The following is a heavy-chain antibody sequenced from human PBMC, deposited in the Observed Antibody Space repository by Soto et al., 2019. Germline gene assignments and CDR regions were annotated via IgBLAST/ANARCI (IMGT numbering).Heavy chain of an antibody. CDR1: GFTFSSYA. V-gene: IGHV3-23*01. CDR2: ISGGGDPT. D-gene: IGHD2-2*01. Sequence: EVQLLESGGGLVQPGGSLRISCAASGFTFSSYAMSWVRQAPGKGLEWVSGISGGGDPTYYADSVKGRFTISRDNSKNTLYLQMNPLGAAVTAVYYCAKTVSDTKYWGKVSLVTVSA. J-gene: IGHJ4*02. CDR3: AKTVSDTKY.